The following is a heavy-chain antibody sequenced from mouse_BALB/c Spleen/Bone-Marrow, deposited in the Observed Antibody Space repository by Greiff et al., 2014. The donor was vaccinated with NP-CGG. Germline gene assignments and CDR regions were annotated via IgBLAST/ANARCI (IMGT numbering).Heavy chain of an antibody. CDR3: VRAYSSSYAMDY. CDR1: GFTFSSYA. J-gene: IGHJ4*01. D-gene: IGHD1-1*01. CDR2: ISSGGNYT. Sequence: EVQLVESGGGLVKPGGSLKLSCAASGFTFSSYAMSWVRQSPEKRLEWVAEISSGGNYTYYPDTVTGRFTISRDNAKNILYLEMSSLRSDDTAMYYCVRAYSSSYAMDYWGQGTSVTVSS. V-gene: IGHV5-9-4*01.